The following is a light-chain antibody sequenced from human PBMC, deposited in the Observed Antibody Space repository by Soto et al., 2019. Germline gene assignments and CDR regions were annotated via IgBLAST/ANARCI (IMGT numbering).Light chain of an antibody. CDR1: QSVSSAF. CDR2: GVS. Sequence: EIVLTQSPGTLSLSPGEKATLSCRASQSVSSAFLAWYQQKPGQAPRLLIYGVSNRATGIPDRFSGSGSGTDFILTISRLEPEAFALYYCGQFVSSPPRTFGQGPKVEIK. CDR3: GQFVSSPPRT. V-gene: IGKV3-20*01. J-gene: IGKJ1*01.